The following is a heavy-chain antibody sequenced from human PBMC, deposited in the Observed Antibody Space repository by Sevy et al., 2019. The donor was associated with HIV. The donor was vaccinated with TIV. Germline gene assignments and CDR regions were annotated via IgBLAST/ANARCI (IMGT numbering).Heavy chain of an antibody. Sequence: SETLSLTCTVSGGSISSGSYYWSWIRQPAGKGLEWIGRIYTSGSTNYNPSLKSRVTMSVYTSKNQFSLKLSSVTAADTAVYYCARTERIGSIYYGMDVWGQGTTVTVSS. J-gene: IGHJ6*02. V-gene: IGHV4-61*02. CDR2: IYTSGST. CDR3: ARTERIGSIYYGMDV. D-gene: IGHD1-26*01. CDR1: GGSISSGSYY.